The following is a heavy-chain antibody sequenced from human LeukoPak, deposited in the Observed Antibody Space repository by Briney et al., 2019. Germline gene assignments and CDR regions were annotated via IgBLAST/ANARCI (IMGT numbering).Heavy chain of an antibody. V-gene: IGHV3-7*01. CDR3: ARDPTTVTPIGDY. CDR1: GFTFSSYW. CDR2: IKQDVSEK. Sequence: GGSLRLSCAASGFTFSSYWMSWVRQAPGKGLEWVANIKQDVSEKYYVDSVKGRFTISRDNAKNSMYLQMNSLRAADTAVYYCARDPTTVTPIGDYWGQGTLVTASS. J-gene: IGHJ4*02. D-gene: IGHD4-17*01.